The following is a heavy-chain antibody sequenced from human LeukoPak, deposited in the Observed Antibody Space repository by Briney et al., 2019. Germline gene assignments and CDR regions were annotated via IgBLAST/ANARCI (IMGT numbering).Heavy chain of an antibody. V-gene: IGHV3-48*03. Sequence: GGSLRLSCAASGFTFSSYEMSWVRQAPGKGLEWVSYISSSGSTIYYADSVKGRFTISRDNAKNSLYLQMNSLRAEDTAVYYCARESAPVVAADGDWYFDLWGRGTLVTVSS. CDR1: GFTFSSYE. CDR2: ISSSGSTI. D-gene: IGHD2-15*01. J-gene: IGHJ2*01. CDR3: ARESAPVVAADGDWYFDL.